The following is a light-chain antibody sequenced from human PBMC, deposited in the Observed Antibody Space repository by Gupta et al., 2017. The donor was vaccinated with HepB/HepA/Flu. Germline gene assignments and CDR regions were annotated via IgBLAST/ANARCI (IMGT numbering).Light chain of an antibody. CDR1: TSNIGSNT. CDR2: TVN. Sequence: QSVLTQPPSASGTPGQRVTISCSGSTSNIGSNTVNWYQQLPGTAPKLLIYTVNPRPSGVPDRFSGSKSGTSASLAISGLQSEDEADYYCAAWDDSLNGLVFGGGTKLTVL. J-gene: IGLJ3*02. V-gene: IGLV1-44*01. CDR3: AAWDDSLNGLV.